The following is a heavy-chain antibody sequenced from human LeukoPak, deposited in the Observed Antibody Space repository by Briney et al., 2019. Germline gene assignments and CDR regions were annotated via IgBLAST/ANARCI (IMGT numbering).Heavy chain of an antibody. CDR2: INPNSGGT. D-gene: IGHD2-8*01. Sequence: ASVKVSCKASGYTFTGYYMHWVRQAPGQGLERMGRINPNSGGTNYAQKFQGRVTMTRDTSISTAYMGLSRLRSDDTAVYYCARDFTTYCSNGLCLDRNWFDPWGQGTLVTVSS. J-gene: IGHJ5*02. CDR1: GYTFTGYY. CDR3: ARDFTTYCSNGLCLDRNWFDP. V-gene: IGHV1-2*06.